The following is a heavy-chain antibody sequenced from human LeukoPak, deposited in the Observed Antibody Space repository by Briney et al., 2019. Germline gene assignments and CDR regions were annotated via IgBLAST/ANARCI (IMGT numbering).Heavy chain of an antibody. J-gene: IGHJ1*01. CDR2: ISAYNGNT. Sequence: ASVKVSCKASGYTFTSYGISWVLQAPGQGLEWMGWISAYNGNTNYAQKFQGRVTMTTDTSTSTAYMELRSLRSDDTAVYYCARGKGHSSGPGDFQHWGQGTLVTVSS. D-gene: IGHD3-22*01. CDR1: GYTFTSYG. CDR3: ARGKGHSSGPGDFQH. V-gene: IGHV1-18*01.